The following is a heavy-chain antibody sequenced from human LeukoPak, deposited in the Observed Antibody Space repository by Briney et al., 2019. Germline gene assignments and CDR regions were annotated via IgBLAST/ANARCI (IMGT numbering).Heavy chain of an antibody. D-gene: IGHD2-15*01. CDR3: ARDPYCSGGSCYYYYGMDV. CDR2: ISRNGDGT. Sequence: GGSLRLSCAASGFSFNSYAMHWLRQAPGKGLEYVSAISRNGDGTYYANSVKGRFTISRDNAKNSLYLQMNSLRAEDTAVYYCARDPYCSGGSCYYYYGMDVWGQGTTVTVSS. J-gene: IGHJ6*02. CDR1: GFSFNSYA. V-gene: IGHV3-64*01.